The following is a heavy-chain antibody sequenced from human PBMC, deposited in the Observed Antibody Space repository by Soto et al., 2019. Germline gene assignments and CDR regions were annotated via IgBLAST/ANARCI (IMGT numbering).Heavy chain of an antibody. V-gene: IGHV3-30-3*01. CDR1: GFTFSSYA. CDR3: ARAQSHIQGLDY. J-gene: IGHJ4*02. Sequence: VQLVESGGGVVQPGRSLRLSCAASGFTFSSYAMHWVRQAPGKGLEWVAVISYDGSNKYYADSVKGRFTISRDNSKNAMYLQMNSLRAEDTAVDYCARAQSHIQGLDYWGQGTLVTVSS. CDR2: ISYDGSNK.